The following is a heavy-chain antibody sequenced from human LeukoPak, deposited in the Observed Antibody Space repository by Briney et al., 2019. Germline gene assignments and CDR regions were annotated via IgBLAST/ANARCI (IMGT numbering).Heavy chain of an antibody. CDR1: GDSVSSYSAA. Sequence: SQTLSLTCAISGDSVSSYSAAWNWIRQSPSRGPQWLGRTYYRSKWYNDYAVSVKSRITINPDTSKNQFSLQLNSVTPEDTAVYYCARDRGGDYYDSSGYSNYFDYWGQGTLVTVSS. J-gene: IGHJ4*02. CDR3: ARDRGGDYYDSSGYSNYFDY. D-gene: IGHD3-22*01. CDR2: TYYRSKWYN. V-gene: IGHV6-1*01.